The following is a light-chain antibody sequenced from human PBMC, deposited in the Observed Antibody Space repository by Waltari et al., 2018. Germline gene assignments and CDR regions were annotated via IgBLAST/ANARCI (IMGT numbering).Light chain of an antibody. V-gene: IGKV2-28*01. CDR1: QSLLHSNGYNY. CDR3: MQALQTPKT. Sequence: DIVMTQSPLSLPVTPGEQASISCRSSQSLLHSNGYNYLDWYLQKPGQSPQLLIYLGSNRASGVPDRVSGSGSGTDFTLKISRGEAEDVGVYYCMQALQTPKTFGQGTKVEIK. CDR2: LGS. J-gene: IGKJ1*01.